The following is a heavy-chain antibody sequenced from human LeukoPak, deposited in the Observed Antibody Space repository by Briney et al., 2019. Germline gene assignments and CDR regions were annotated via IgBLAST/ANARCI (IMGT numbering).Heavy chain of an antibody. CDR1: GGSFSGYY. D-gene: IGHD2-2*02. CDR3: ARGRCSSTSCYTKGYSWFDP. Sequence: PSETLSLTCAVYGGSFSGYYWSWLRQPPGKGLEWVGEINHSGSTNYNPSLKSRVTISVDTSKNQFSLKLSSVTAADTAVYYCARGRCSSTSCYTKGYSWFDPWGQGTLVTVSS. J-gene: IGHJ5*02. CDR2: INHSGST. V-gene: IGHV4-34*01.